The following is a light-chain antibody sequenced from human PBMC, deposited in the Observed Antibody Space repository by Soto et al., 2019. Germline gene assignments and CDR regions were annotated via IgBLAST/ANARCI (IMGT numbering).Light chain of an antibody. CDR3: YSYAGGDNVV. V-gene: IGLV2-23*02. Sequence: QSALTQPASVSGSPGQSITLSCTGTSSDVGSYNLVSWYQRHPGKAPKLMIYEVSNRPSGVSDRFSGSKSGNTASLTISGLQPEDEADYYCYSYAGGDNVVFGGGTKLTVL. CDR2: EVS. J-gene: IGLJ2*01. CDR1: SSDVGSYNL.